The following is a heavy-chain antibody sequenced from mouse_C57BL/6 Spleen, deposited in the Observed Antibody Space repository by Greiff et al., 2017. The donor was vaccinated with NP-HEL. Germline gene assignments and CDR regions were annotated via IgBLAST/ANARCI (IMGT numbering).Heavy chain of an antibody. J-gene: IGHJ1*03. D-gene: IGHD3-1*01. CDR2: IYPGAGDT. Sequence: QVQLKESGPELVKPGASVKISCKASGYAFSSSWMNWVKQRPGKGLEWIGRIYPGAGDTNYNGKFKGKATLTADKSSSTAYMQLSSLTSEDSAVYFCARKGLRERYFDVWGTGTTVTVSS. CDR1: GYAFSSSW. V-gene: IGHV1-82*01. CDR3: ARKGLRERYFDV.